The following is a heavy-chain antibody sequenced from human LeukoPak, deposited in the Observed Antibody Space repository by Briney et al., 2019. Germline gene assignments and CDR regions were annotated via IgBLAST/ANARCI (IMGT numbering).Heavy chain of an antibody. V-gene: IGHV1-18*01. CDR3: AREGFCTDGVCYKGFMCY. J-gene: IGHJ4*02. CDR2: ISAYNGDT. D-gene: IGHD2-8*01. Sequence: ASVKVSCKSSGYTFTSYGISWVRQAPGQGLERMGWISAYNGDTNYSQKLQGRVTMTTDTSTSTAYMELRSLRSDDTAVYYCAREGFCTDGVCYKGFMCYWGQGTLVTVSS. CDR1: GYTFTSYG.